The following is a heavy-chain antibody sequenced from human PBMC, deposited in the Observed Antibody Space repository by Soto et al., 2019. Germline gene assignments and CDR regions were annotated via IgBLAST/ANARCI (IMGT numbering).Heavy chain of an antibody. CDR1: GFTFSSYS. D-gene: IGHD2-2*01. CDR3: ARYVVVPAAIFSKYYYYMDV. CDR2: ISSSSSTI. J-gene: IGHJ6*03. V-gene: IGHV3-48*01. Sequence: PGGSLRLSCAASGFTFSSYSMNWVRQAPGKGLEWVSYISSSSSTIYYADSVKGRFTISRDNAKNSLYLQMNSLRAEDTAVYYCARYVVVPAAIFSKYYYYMDVWGKGTTVTVSS.